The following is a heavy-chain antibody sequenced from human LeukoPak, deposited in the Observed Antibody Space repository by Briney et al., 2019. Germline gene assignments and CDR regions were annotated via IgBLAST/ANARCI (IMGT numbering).Heavy chain of an antibody. Sequence: GGSLRLSCAASGFTFSSYSMNWVRQAPGKGLEWVSSISGSSSYIYYADSVKGRFTISRDNAKNSLYLQMNSLRAEDTAVYYCAKGGYSYGSAVDYWGQGTLVTVSS. CDR3: AKGGYSYGSAVDY. CDR1: GFTFSSYS. J-gene: IGHJ4*02. V-gene: IGHV3-21*01. D-gene: IGHD5-18*01. CDR2: ISGSSSYI.